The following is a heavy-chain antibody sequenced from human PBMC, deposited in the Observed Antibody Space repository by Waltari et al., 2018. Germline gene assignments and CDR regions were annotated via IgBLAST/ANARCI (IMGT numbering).Heavy chain of an antibody. CDR1: GLRLSTTS. CDR2: ISGAGTGA. J-gene: IGHJ4*02. CDR3: ATFKGDH. D-gene: IGHD3-3*02. V-gene: IGHV3-23*01. Sequence: EVQLLESGGGLIQPGGSLRLSCAASGLRLSTTSMTWVRQVPGKGLEWVSSISGAGTGAYYADSIKGRFTISRDNSRNTLSLQMNSLRAEYTALYYCATFKGDHWGQGTLVTVSS.